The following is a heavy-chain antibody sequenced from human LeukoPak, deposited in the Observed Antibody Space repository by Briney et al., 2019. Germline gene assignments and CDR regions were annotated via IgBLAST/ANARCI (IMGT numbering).Heavy chain of an antibody. J-gene: IGHJ6*04. CDR1: GFTFSNYW. Sequence: GGSLRLSCAASGFTFSNYWMSWVRQAPGKGLEWVANINKDGSEKYFVDSVKGRFTISRDHAKKSLYLQMNSLRAEDTAVYYCAELGITMIGGVWGKGTTVTISS. D-gene: IGHD3-10*02. CDR2: INKDGSEK. V-gene: IGHV3-7*01. CDR3: AELGITMIGGV.